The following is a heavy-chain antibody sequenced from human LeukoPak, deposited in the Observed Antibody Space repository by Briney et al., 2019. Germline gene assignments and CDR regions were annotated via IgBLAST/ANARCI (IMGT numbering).Heavy chain of an antibody. D-gene: IGHD5-24*01. CDR3: AAGEVGQLFDY. Sequence: ASVKVSCKVSGYTLIELSMHWVRQAPGKGLEWMGGLDLEDGETIYVQKFQGRVTMTEDTSTDTAYMELSSLRSDDTAVYFCAAGEVGQLFDYWGQGTLVTVSS. CDR1: GYTLIELS. CDR2: LDLEDGET. J-gene: IGHJ4*02. V-gene: IGHV1-24*01.